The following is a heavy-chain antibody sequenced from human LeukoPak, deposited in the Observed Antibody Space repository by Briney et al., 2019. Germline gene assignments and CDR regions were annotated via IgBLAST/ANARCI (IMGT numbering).Heavy chain of an antibody. CDR3: AKGDFKFYPYYFDY. J-gene: IGHJ4*02. D-gene: IGHD3/OR15-3a*01. CDR2: ISGSGGST. V-gene: IGHV3-23*01. CDR1: GFTFTNHW. Sequence: PGGSLRLSCAASGFTFTNHWMSWVRQAPGKGLEWVSAISGSGGSTYYADSVKGRFTISRDNSKNTLYLQMNSLRAEDTAVYYCAKGDFKFYPYYFDYWGQGTLVTVSS.